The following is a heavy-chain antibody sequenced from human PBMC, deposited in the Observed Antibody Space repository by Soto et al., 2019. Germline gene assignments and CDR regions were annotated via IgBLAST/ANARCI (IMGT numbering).Heavy chain of an antibody. D-gene: IGHD3-3*01. Sequence: SETLSLTCAGYGGSFSGYYWSWIRQPPGKGLEWIGEINHSGSTNYNPSLKSRVTISVDTSKNQFSLKLSSVTAADTAVYYCARADPITIFGVVIIPDAFDIWGQGTMVTVSS. J-gene: IGHJ3*02. CDR3: ARADPITIFGVVIIPDAFDI. CDR2: INHSGST. V-gene: IGHV4-34*01. CDR1: GGSFSGYY.